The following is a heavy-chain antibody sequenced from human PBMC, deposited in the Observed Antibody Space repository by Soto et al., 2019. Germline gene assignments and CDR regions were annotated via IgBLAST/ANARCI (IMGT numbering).Heavy chain of an antibody. Sequence: SVKVSCKASGGTFSSYAISWVRQAPGQGLEWMGGIIPIFGTANYAQKFQGRVTITADESTSTAYMELSSLRSEDTAVYYCARDLRYSSSVNWFDPWGQGTLVTVSS. J-gene: IGHJ5*02. CDR3: ARDLRYSSSVNWFDP. CDR1: GGTFSSYA. D-gene: IGHD6-6*01. V-gene: IGHV1-69*13. CDR2: IIPIFGTA.